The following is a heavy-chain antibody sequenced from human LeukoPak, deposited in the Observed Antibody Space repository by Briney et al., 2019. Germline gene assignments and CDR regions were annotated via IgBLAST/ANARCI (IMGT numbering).Heavy chain of an antibody. D-gene: IGHD6-19*01. CDR1: GFTFSSYG. V-gene: IGHV3-30*18. Sequence: PGGSLRLSCAASGFTFSSYGMHWVRQAPGKGLEWVAVISYDGSNKYYADSVKGRITISRDNSKNTLYLQMNSLRAEDTAVYYCAKEESSEYYFDYWGQGTLVTVSS. J-gene: IGHJ4*02. CDR3: AKEESSEYYFDY. CDR2: ISYDGSNK.